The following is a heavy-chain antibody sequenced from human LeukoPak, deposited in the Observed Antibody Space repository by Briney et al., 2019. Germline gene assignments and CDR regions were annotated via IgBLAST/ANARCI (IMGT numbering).Heavy chain of an antibody. CDR2: ISGSGGST. V-gene: IGHV3-23*01. J-gene: IGHJ4*02. CDR3: AKDPGGHDYGDY. CDR1: GFTFSSYA. D-gene: IGHD3-16*01. Sequence: GGSLRLSCAASGFTFSSYAMSWVRQAPGKGLDWVSAISGSGGSTYYADSVKGRFTISRDNSKNTLYLQMNRLRAEDTAVYYCAKDPGGHDYGDYWGQGTLVTVSS.